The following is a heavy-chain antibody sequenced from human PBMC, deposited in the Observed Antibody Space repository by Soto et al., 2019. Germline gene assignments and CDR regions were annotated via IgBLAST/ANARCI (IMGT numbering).Heavy chain of an antibody. Sequence: ASVKVSCKASGYTFTGYYMHWVRQAPGQGLEWMGWINPNSGGTNYAQKFQGWVTMTRDTSISTAYMELSRLRSDDTAVYYCARGAEVRGRGLWFGDFIDAFDIWGKGTMVPVAS. CDR1: GYTFTGYY. CDR2: INPNSGGT. CDR3: ARGAEVRGRGLWFGDFIDAFDI. V-gene: IGHV1-2*04. D-gene: IGHD3-10*01. J-gene: IGHJ3*02.